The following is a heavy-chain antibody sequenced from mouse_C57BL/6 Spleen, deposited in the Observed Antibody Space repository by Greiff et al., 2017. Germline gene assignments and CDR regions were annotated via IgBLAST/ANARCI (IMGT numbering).Heavy chain of an antibody. CDR3: ARKESRQLRLDYAMDY. CDR1: GYTFTDYY. D-gene: IGHD3-2*02. J-gene: IGHJ4*01. V-gene: IGHV1-26*01. CDR2: INPNSGGT. Sequence: VQLQQSGPELVKPGASVKISCKASGYTFTDYYMNWVKQSHGKSLEWIGDINPNSGGTSYNQKFKGKATLTVDKSSSTAYMELRSLTSEDSAVYYCARKESRQLRLDYAMDYWGQGTSVTVSS.